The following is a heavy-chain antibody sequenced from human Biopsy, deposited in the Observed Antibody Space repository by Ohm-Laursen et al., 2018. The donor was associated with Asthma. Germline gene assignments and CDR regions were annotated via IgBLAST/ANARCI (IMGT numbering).Heavy chain of an antibody. J-gene: IGHJ6*02. CDR3: AREGGDYLSGYYYYYGMDV. CDR2: ISFDGRQT. CDR1: GFSFNSYG. Sequence: SLRLSCTAPGFSFNSYGMHWVRQAPGKGLEGGAVISFDGRQTYYADSVKGRFTISRDNSKNTLYLQMNSLRAEDTAVYYCAREGGDYLSGYYYYYGMDVWGQGTTVTVSS. V-gene: IGHV3-30*03. D-gene: IGHD4-17*01.